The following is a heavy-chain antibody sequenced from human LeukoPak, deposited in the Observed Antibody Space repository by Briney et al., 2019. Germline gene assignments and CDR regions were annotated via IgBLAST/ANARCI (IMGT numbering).Heavy chain of an antibody. CDR2: INPSGGST. D-gene: IGHD2-15*01. J-gene: IGHJ6*03. CDR3: ARALGDCSGGSCCLTYYYYYMDV. Sequence: ASVKVSCKASGGTFSSYAISWVRQAPGQGLEWMGIINPSGGSTSYAQKFQGRVTMTRDMSTSTVYMELSSLRSEDTAVYYCARALGDCSGGSCCLTYYYYYMDVWGKGTTVTVS. V-gene: IGHV1-46*01. CDR1: GGTFSSYA.